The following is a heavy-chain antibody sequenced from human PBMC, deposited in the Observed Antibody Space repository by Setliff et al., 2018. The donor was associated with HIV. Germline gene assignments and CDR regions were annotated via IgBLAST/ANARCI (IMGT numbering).Heavy chain of an antibody. CDR2: IYYSGST. J-gene: IGHJ4*02. CDR3: ARDPPGYGDSKDY. CDR1: GGSVGSGSYY. Sequence: SETLSLTCSVSGGSVGSGSYYWSWFRQSPGKGLEWLGYIYYSGSTTYNPSLRSRVTISIDTSKNQFSLNLRSVTEADTAVYYCARDPPGYGDSKDYWGQGKLVTVSS. V-gene: IGHV4-61*01. D-gene: IGHD4-17*01.